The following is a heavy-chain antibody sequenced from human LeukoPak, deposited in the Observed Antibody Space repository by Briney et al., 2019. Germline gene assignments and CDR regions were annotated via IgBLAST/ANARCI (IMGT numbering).Heavy chain of an antibody. D-gene: IGHD6-25*01. V-gene: IGHV3-21*01. J-gene: IGHJ4*02. CDR3: AREGGFAAAGTHDY. CDR1: GFTFSSYS. CDR2: ISSSSSYI. Sequence: GGSLRLSCAASGFTFSSYSMNWVRQAPGKGLEWVSSISSSSSYIYYADSVKGRFTISRDNAKNSLYLQMNSLRAEDMAVYYCAREGGFAAAGTHDYWGQGTLVTVSS.